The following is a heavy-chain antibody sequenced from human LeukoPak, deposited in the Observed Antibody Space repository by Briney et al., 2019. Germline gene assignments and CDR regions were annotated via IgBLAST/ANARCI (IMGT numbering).Heavy chain of an antibody. V-gene: IGHV1-2*02. CDR3: ARVLGSVYYMDV. CDR1: GYTFTGYY. D-gene: IGHD7-27*01. J-gene: IGHJ6*03. Sequence: ASVKVSCKASGYTFTGYYMHWVRQAPGQGLEWMGWINPNSGGTNYAQKFQGRVTMTRDTSISTAYMELSRLGSDDTAVYYCARVLGSVYYMDVWGKGTTVTVSS. CDR2: INPNSGGT.